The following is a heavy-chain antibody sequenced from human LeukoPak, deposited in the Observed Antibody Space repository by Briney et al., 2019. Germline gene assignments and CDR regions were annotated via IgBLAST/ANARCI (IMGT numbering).Heavy chain of an antibody. V-gene: IGHV1-2*02. CDR2: INPNSGGT. D-gene: IGHD3-10*01. J-gene: IGHJ5*02. Sequence: ASVKVSCKASGYTFTGYYMHWVRQAPGQGLEWMGWINPNSGGTNYAQKFQGRVTMTRDTSISTAYMELSSLRSEDTAVYYCATDGSGSYYSQSNWFDPWGQGTLVTVSS. CDR3: ATDGSGSYYSQSNWFDP. CDR1: GYTFTGYY.